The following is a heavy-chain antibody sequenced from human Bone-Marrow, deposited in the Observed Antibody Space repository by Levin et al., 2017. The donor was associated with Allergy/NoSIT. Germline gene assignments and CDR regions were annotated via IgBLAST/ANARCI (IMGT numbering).Heavy chain of an antibody. V-gene: IGHV6-1*01. CDR2: TYYRSKWYT. D-gene: IGHD5/OR15-5a*01. CDR1: GDSVSSSNAA. Sequence: SETLSLTCVISGDSVSSSNAAWNWIRQSPSRGLEWLGRTYYRSKWYTEYAVSVKGRLTINADTSKNQLSLHLNSVTPEDSAVYFCARNFTVWPHYDAMDVWGQGTMVSVSS. J-gene: IGHJ6*02. CDR3: ARNFTVWPHYDAMDV.